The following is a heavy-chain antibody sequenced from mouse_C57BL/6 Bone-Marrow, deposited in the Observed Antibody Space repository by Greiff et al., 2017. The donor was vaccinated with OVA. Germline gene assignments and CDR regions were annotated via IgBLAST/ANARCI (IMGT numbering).Heavy chain of an antibody. CDR2: ISSGGSYT. CDR1: GFTFSSYG. D-gene: IGHD1-1*01. J-gene: IGHJ2*01. CDR3: ARQDYYGSSYYFDY. V-gene: IGHV5-6*01. Sequence: DVQLVESGGDLVKPGGSLKLSCAASGFTFSSYGMSWVRQTPDKRLEWVATISSGGSYTYYPDSVKGRFTISRDNAKNTLYLQMSSLKSEDTAMYYCARQDYYGSSYYFDYWGQGTTLTVSS.